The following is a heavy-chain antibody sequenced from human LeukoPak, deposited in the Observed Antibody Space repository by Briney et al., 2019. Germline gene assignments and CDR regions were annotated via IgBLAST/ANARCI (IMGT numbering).Heavy chain of an antibody. CDR2: INGAGDNT. D-gene: IGHD3-16*01. CDR1: GYTFSSHG. Sequence: GGSLRLSCSASGYTFSSHGLTWVRQAPGKGLEWVSTINGAGDNTRYAETVKGRFAISRDNSKNTLYLHMGDLRAEDTAIYYCAKVTVCFGCYFDFWGQGTPVTVSS. J-gene: IGHJ4*02. CDR3: AKVTVCFGCYFDF. V-gene: IGHV3-23*01.